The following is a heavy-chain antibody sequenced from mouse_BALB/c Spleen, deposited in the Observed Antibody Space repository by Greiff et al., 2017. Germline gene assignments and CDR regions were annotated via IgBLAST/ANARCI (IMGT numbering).Heavy chain of an antibody. CDR3: TRLGIYGNYGFAY. CDR2: INPSNGGT. J-gene: IGHJ3*01. CDR1: GYSFTSYW. Sequence: VQLQQSGAELVRPGASVKLSCKASGYSFTSYWMNWVKQRPGQGLEWIGGINPSNGGTNFNEKFKSKATLTVDKSSSTAYMQLSSLTSEDSAVYYCTRLGIYGNYGFAYWGQGTLVTVSA. D-gene: IGHD2-1*01. V-gene: IGHV1S81*02.